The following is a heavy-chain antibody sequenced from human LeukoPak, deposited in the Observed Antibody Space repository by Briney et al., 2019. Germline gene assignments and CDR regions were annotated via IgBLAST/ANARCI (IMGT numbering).Heavy chain of an antibody. Sequence: GASVKVSCKVSGYTLTELSMHWVRQAPGKGLEWMGGFDPEDGETIYAQKFQGKVTMTEDTSTDTAYMELSSLRSEDTAVYYCATVFLFRVGATTYFNYWGQGTLVTVSS. J-gene: IGHJ4*02. CDR1: GYTLTELS. D-gene: IGHD1-26*01. CDR2: FDPEDGET. CDR3: ATVFLFRVGATTYFNY. V-gene: IGHV1-24*01.